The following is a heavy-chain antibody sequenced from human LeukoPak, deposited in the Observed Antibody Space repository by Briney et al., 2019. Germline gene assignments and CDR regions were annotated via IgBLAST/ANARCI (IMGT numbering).Heavy chain of an antibody. CDR1: GYTFTSYG. CDR3: ARGIVGASIGWFDP. V-gene: IGHV1-69*04. Sequence: ASVKVSCKASGYTFTSYGISWVRQAPGQGLEWMGRIIPILGIANYAQKFQGRVTITADRSTSTAYMELSSLRSEDTAVYYCARGIVGASIGWFDPWGQGTLVTVSS. J-gene: IGHJ5*02. CDR2: IIPILGIA. D-gene: IGHD1-26*01.